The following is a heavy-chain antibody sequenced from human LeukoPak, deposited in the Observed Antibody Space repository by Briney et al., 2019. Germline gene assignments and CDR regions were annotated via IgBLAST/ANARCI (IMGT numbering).Heavy chain of an antibody. CDR2: IKQDGSEK. CDR3: AKDLGFCSSTSCGYYFDY. CDR1: GFTFSSYW. D-gene: IGHD2-2*01. Sequence: GGSLRLSCAASGFTFSSYWMSWVRQAPGKGLEWVANIKQDGSEKYYVDSVKGRFTISRDNAKNSLYLQMNSLRPEDTAVYYCAKDLGFCSSTSCGYYFDYWGQGTLVTVSS. J-gene: IGHJ4*02. V-gene: IGHV3-7*01.